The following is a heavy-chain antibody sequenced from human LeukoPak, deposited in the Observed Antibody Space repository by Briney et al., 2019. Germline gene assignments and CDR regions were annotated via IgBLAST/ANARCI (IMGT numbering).Heavy chain of an antibody. J-gene: IGHJ4*02. CDR3: ARDISRSPRDY. CDR2: ISTTSGFT. CDR1: GFXFSDYY. V-gene: IGHV3-11*06. D-gene: IGHD3-9*01. Sequence: GGSLRLSCAASGFXFSDYYMSWIRQAPGKGLEWISYISTTSGFTKYADSVKGRFTISRDNAKSTLYLQMNSLGVEDTAVYYCARDISRSPRDYWGQGTLVTVSS.